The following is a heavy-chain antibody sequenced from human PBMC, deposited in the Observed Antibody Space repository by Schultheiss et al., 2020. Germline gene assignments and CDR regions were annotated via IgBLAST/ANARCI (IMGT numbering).Heavy chain of an antibody. J-gene: IGHJ6*02. D-gene: IGHD2-15*01. CDR3: SRDLKRADGGVIWGMVV. Sequence: GGSLRLSCAASGFSVGSNYMNWVRQAPGKGLEWVSIIYSGGSSYYADSVRGRFTISRDNSKNMLYLQMNSLRAEDTAVYYCSRDLKRADGGVIWGMVVWGQGTTVTVSS. CDR1: GFSVGSNY. CDR2: IYSGGSS. V-gene: IGHV3-53*01.